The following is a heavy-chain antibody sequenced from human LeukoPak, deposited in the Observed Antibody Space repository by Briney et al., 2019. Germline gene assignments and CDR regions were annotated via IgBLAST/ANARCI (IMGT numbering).Heavy chain of an antibody. D-gene: IGHD3-16*01. J-gene: IGHJ4*02. Sequence: SSETLSLTCTVAGGYISSYYWSWIRQPPGKGLEWIGYIYYSGSTNYNPSLKSRVTISVDTSKNQFSLKLSSVTAADTAVYYCARGGPFGYFDYWGQGTLVTVSS. V-gene: IGHV4-59*08. CDR1: GGYISSYY. CDR3: ARGGPFGYFDY. CDR2: IYYSGST.